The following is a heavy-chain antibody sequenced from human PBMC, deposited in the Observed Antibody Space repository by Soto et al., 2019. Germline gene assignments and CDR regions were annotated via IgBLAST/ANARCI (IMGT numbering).Heavy chain of an antibody. D-gene: IGHD6-19*01. J-gene: IGHJ4*02. CDR2: IWYDGSRK. V-gene: IGHV3-33*01. CDR1: GFSFSGSG. Sequence: ESGGGVVQPGKSLRLSCAASGFSFSGSGMHWVRQAPGKGLEWVAVIWYDGSRKYYADAVKGRFTISRDNSKNTLYLQMDSLRAEDTALYYCARGIYGSGYRYFDHWGQGTLVTVSS. CDR3: ARGIYGSGYRYFDH.